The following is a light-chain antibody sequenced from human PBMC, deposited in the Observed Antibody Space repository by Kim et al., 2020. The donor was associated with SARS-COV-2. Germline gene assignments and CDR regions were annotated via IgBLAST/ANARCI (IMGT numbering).Light chain of an antibody. CDR3: CAYAGTYSPVV. J-gene: IGLJ2*01. V-gene: IGLV2-11*03. CDR2: DVD. Sequence: QSVTISWTGTRSDVGGYIYVSWYQQHPGKAPRVVMYDVDMRPSGVPDRFSGSKSGNTASLTISGLQGEDEAQYYCCAYAGTYSPVVFGGGTQLTVL. CDR1: RSDVGGYIY.